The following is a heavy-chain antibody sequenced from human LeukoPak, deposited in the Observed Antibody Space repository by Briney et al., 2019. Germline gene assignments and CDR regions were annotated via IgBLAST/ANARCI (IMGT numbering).Heavy chain of an antibody. D-gene: IGHD2-2*01. CDR2: ISSSSSYI. CDR3: ARSKGIVVVPAAMSY. CDR1: GFTFSSYS. Sequence: PGGSLRLSCAASGFTFSSYSMNWVRQAPGKGLEWVSSISSSSSYIYYADSVKGRFTIPRDNAKNSLYLQMNSLRAEDTAVYYCARSKGIVVVPAAMSYWGQGNLVTVSS. J-gene: IGHJ4*02. V-gene: IGHV3-21*01.